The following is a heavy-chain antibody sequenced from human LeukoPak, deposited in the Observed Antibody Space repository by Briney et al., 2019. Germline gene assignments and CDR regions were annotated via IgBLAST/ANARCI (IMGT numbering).Heavy chain of an antibody. D-gene: IGHD4-17*01. V-gene: IGHV3-30*03. CDR2: ISYDGNNK. J-gene: IGHJ4*02. CDR3: TRGTTLTIGASDY. Sequence: PGGSLRLSCAASGFTFSSYGMHWVRQAPGKGLEWVAVISYDGNNKYYADSVKGRFTLSRDNSKNTLDLQMNSLRAEDTAVYYCTRGTTLTIGASDYWGQGTLVTVSS. CDR1: GFTFSSYG.